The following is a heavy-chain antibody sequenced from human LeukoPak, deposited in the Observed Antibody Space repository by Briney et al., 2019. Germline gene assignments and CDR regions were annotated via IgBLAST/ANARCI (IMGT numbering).Heavy chain of an antibody. V-gene: IGHV3-48*04. CDR1: GFTFSNYS. Sequence: GGSLTLSCATSGFTFSNYSMNWVRQAPGKGLEWTSHITSSNTKYYADSVKGRFIISRDNAKNSLYLQMNSLRAEDTAVYYCARDVPGPFVVVPAAILPNFDYWGQGTLVTVSS. CDR2: ITSSNTK. J-gene: IGHJ4*02. D-gene: IGHD2-2*01. CDR3: ARDVPGPFVVVPAAILPNFDY.